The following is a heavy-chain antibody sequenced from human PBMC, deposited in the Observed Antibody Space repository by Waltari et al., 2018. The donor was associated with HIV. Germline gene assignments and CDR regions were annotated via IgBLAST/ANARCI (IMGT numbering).Heavy chain of an antibody. CDR2: VNTANGHT. D-gene: IGHD6-19*01. V-gene: IGHV1-3*05. CDR1: GYSFTSHA. J-gene: IGHJ6*02. Sequence: VQLVQSGAEEKKPGASVKISCKAYGYSFTSHAIHWVRQAPGQRLEWVGWVNTANGHTKESQNFQGRVTITRDTSATTASMELNSLRSEDTAVYYCAREMSLIRVIAVAMDVWGQGTTVTVSS. CDR3: AREMSLIRVIAVAMDV.